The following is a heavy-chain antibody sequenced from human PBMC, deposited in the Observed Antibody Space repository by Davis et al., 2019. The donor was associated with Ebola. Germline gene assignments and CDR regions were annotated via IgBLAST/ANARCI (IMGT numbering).Heavy chain of an antibody. J-gene: IGHJ4*02. CDR1: GYSFTNYW. V-gene: IGHV5-51*01. CDR3: ARQESLYGSSDY. Sequence: GESLKISCQGSGYSFTNYWIAWVRQMPGKGLEWMGIIYAGDSDTRYSPSFEGQVTISVDRSITTAYLQWSSLRSSDTAIYYCARQESLYGSSDYWGQGTLVTVSS. D-gene: IGHD3-22*01. CDR2: IYAGDSDT.